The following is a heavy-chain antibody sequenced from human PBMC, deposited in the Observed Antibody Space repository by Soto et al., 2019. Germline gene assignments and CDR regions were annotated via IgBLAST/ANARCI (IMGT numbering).Heavy chain of an antibody. CDR3: ARVAFLTFSDYVWGSYRSAAFGI. CDR1: GDSVSSNSAA. V-gene: IGHV6-1*01. D-gene: IGHD3-16*02. J-gene: IGHJ3*02. CDR2: TYYRSKWYN. Sequence: SQTLSLTCAISGDSVSSNSAAWNWIRQSPSRGLEWLGRTYYRSKWYNDYAVSVKSRITINPDTSKNQFSLQLNSVTPEDTSVYYCARVAFLTFSDYVWGSYRSAAFGIWGKGRMVTVS.